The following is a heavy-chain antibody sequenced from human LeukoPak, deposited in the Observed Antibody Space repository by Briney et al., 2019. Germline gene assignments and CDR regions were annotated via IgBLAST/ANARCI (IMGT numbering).Heavy chain of an antibody. D-gene: IGHD2-15*01. Sequence: ASVKVSCKASGGTFSSYAISWVRQAPGQGLEWMGRIIPILGIANYAQKFQGRVTITADKSTSIAYMELSSLRSEDTAVYYCARDSTHDSHPGYYFDYWGQGTLVTVSS. CDR1: GGTFSSYA. V-gene: IGHV1-69*04. J-gene: IGHJ4*02. CDR2: IIPILGIA. CDR3: ARDSTHDSHPGYYFDY.